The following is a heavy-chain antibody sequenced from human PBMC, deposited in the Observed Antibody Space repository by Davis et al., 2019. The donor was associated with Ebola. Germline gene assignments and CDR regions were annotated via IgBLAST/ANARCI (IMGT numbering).Heavy chain of an antibody. Sequence: HTGGSLRLSCAASGFTFSSYWMHWVRHAPGKGLVWVSRINSDGSSRSYTDSVKGRFTISRDNAKNTLYLQMNSLGAEDTAVYYCARVAVAKYYFDDWGQGTLVTVSS. V-gene: IGHV3-74*01. CDR1: GFTFSSYW. J-gene: IGHJ4*02. CDR3: ARVAVAKYYFDD. CDR2: INSDGSSR.